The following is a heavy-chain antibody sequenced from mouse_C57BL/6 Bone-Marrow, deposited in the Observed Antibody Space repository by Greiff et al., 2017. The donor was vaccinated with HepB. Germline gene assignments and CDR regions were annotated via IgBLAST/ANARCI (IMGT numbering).Heavy chain of an antibody. V-gene: IGHV5-12*01. CDR1: GFTFSDYY. Sequence: EVHLVESGGGLVQPGGSLKLSCAASGFTFSDYYMYWVRQTPEKRLEWVAYISNGGGSTYYPDTVKGRFTISGDNAKNTLYLQMSRLKSEDTAMYYCARRGYYYGWGQGTLVTVSA. CDR3: ARRGYYYG. CDR2: ISNGGGST. D-gene: IGHD1-1*01. J-gene: IGHJ3*01.